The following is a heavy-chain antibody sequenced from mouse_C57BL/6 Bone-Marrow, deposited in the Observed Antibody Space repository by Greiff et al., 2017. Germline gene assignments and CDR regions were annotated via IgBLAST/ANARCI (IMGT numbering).Heavy chain of an antibody. Sequence: QVHVKQPGAELVMPGASVKLSCKASGYTFTSYWMHWVKQRPGQGLEWIGEIDPSDSYTNYNQKFKGKSTLTVDKSSSTAYMQLSSLTSEDSAVYYCGRWDDGGYWGQGTTLTDSS. J-gene: IGHJ2*01. CDR2: IDPSDSYT. CDR1: GYTFTSYW. CDR3: GRWDDGGY. V-gene: IGHV1-69*01. D-gene: IGHD4-1*01.